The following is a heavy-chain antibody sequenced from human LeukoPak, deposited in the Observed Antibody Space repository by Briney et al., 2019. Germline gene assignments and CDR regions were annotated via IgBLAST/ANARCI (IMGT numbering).Heavy chain of an antibody. J-gene: IGHJ6*03. Sequence: GGSLRLSCAASGFTFSSYSMNWVRQAPGKGLEWVSYISSSSSTIYYADSVKGRFTISRDNAKNSLYLQMNSLRAEDTAVYYCARLRGIQLWLRGYYYYMDVWGKGTTVTVSS. D-gene: IGHD5-18*01. CDR2: ISSSSSTI. CDR3: ARLRGIQLWLRGYYYYMDV. CDR1: GFTFSSYS. V-gene: IGHV3-48*01.